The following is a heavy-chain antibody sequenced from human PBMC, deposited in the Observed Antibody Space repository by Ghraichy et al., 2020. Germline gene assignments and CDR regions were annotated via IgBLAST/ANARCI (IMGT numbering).Heavy chain of an antibody. CDR3: ARDLGDWELLAAWGY. CDR1: GYIFTTYG. V-gene: IGHV1-3*01. CDR2: INVASGDT. Sequence: ASVKVSCKASGYIFTTYGLHWVRQAPGQSLEWMGWINVASGDTKYSERFQGRVVITRDTSASTAFMDLGRLTSEDTAVYYCARDLGDWELLAAWGYWGQGTLVTVSS. J-gene: IGHJ4*02. D-gene: IGHD1-26*01.